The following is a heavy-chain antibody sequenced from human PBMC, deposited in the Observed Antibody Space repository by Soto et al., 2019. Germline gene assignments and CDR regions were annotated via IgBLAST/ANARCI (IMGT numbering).Heavy chain of an antibody. Sequence: QITLKESGPTLVKPTQTLTLTCTFSGFSLSTSGVGVGWIRQPPGKALEWLALIYWDDDKRYSPSLKSRLTNXKDTSKTQVVLTMTNMDPVDTATYYCARGYGDFDYWGQGTLVTVSS. CDR1: GFSLSTSGVG. CDR3: ARGYGDFDY. V-gene: IGHV2-5*02. D-gene: IGHD5-12*01. CDR2: IYWDDDK. J-gene: IGHJ4*02.